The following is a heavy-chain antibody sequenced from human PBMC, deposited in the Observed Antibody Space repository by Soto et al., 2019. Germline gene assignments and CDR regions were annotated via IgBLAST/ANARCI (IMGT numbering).Heavy chain of an antibody. J-gene: IGHJ5*02. V-gene: IGHV4-59*01. CDR3: ARYSSSWFDP. Sequence: QVQLQESGPGLVKPSETLSLTCTVSGASITSYYWSWIRQPPGKGLEWIGYMYYSGSTNYNPSLRSRLTISLGTPKIQLSLKLHSVTAADTAVYDCARYSSSWFDPWGQGTLVTVSS. D-gene: IGHD2-15*01. CDR1: GASITSYY. CDR2: MYYSGST.